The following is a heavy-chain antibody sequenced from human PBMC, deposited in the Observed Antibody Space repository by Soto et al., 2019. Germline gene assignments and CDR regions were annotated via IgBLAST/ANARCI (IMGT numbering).Heavy chain of an antibody. D-gene: IGHD3-22*01. Sequence: GGSVKVSCKASGGTFSSYTIRWVRQAPGQGLEWMGRIIPILGIANYAQKFQGRVTITADKSTSTAYMELRSLRSDDTAVYYCARVRDYYDSSGYYVDYWGQGTLVTVSS. CDR1: GGTFSSYT. CDR3: ARVRDYYDSSGYYVDY. V-gene: IGHV1-69*02. CDR2: IIPILGIA. J-gene: IGHJ4*02.